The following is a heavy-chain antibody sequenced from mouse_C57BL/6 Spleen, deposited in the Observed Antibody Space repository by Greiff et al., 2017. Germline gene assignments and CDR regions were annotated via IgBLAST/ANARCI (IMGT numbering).Heavy chain of an antibody. Sequence: QVQLQQPGAELVKPGASVKLSCKASGYTFTSYWMHWVKQRPGRGLEWIGRIVPNSGGTKYNEKFKSKATLTVDKHSSTAYMQLSSLTSEDSAVDYCAASYYDYDGAMGYWGQGASVTVSS. V-gene: IGHV1-72*01. J-gene: IGHJ4*01. CDR1: GYTFTSYW. D-gene: IGHD2-4*01. CDR3: AASYYDYDGAMGY. CDR2: IVPNSGGT.